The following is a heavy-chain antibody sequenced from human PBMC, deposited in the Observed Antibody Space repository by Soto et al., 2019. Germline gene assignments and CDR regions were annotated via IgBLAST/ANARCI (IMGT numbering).Heavy chain of an antibody. CDR1: GGSISSSSYS. D-gene: IGHD2-2*01. CDR2: IYYSGST. J-gene: IGHJ6*02. CDR3: GRQPGHCGSTTCFGYYSVDV. Sequence: QLQLQESGPRLVKPSETLSLTCSVSGGSISSSSYSWGWIRQPPGKGLEWIGTIYYSGSTHYNPSRASRVATSADTPNHQLSLRLASVTAADTAVYYCGRQPGHCGSTTCFGYYSVDVWGQGTTVTVS. V-gene: IGHV4-39*01.